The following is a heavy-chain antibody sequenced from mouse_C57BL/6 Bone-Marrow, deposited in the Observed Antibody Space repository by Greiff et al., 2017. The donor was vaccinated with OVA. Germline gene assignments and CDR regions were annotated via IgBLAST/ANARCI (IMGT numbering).Heavy chain of an antibody. J-gene: IGHJ3*01. CDR2: IHPNSGST. Sequence: QVQLQQPGAELVKPGASVKLSCKASGYTFTSYWMHWVKQRPGQGLEWIGMIHPNSGSTNYNEKFKSKATLTVDKSYRTAYMQLSSLTSEDSAVYYCASSPIYDGYYWFAYWGQGTLVTVSA. CDR1: GYTFTSYW. CDR3: ASSPIYDGYYWFAY. V-gene: IGHV1-64*01. D-gene: IGHD2-3*01.